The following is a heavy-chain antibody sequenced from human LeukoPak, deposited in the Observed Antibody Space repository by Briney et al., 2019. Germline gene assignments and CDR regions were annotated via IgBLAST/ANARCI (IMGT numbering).Heavy chain of an antibody. V-gene: IGHV3-30*04. Sequence: PGGSLRLTCAASGFIFGAYALHWVRQAPGKGLEWVAVISYDGSNKYYVGSVKGRITISRDKSKNTVYLQMNSLRVEDTAVYYCARDAGTDGTYFDYWGQGTLVTVSS. CDR1: GFIFGAYA. D-gene: IGHD1-1*01. CDR3: ARDAGTDGTYFDY. J-gene: IGHJ4*02. CDR2: ISYDGSNK.